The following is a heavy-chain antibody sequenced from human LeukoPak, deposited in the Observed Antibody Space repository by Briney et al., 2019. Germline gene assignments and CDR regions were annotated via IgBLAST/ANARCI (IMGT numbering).Heavy chain of an antibody. V-gene: IGHV3-7*01. CDR1: GFTFSNYW. CDR3: GPSSWDY. D-gene: IGHD6-19*01. Sequence: GGSLRLSCAASGFTFSNYWMSWVRQAPGKGLEWVANIKQDGSEKYYVDSVKGRFTISRDNAKNSLYLQMNSLRAEDTAIYYCGPSSWDYWGQGTLVTVSS. CDR2: IKQDGSEK. J-gene: IGHJ4*02.